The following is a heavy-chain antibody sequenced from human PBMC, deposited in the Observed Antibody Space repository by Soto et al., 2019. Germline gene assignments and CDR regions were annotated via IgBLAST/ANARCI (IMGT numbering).Heavy chain of an antibody. CDR3: ARDFSKGYYYYYGMDV. J-gene: IGHJ6*02. CDR1: GGTFSSYA. Sequence: SVKVSCKASGGTFSSYAISWVRQAPGQGLDWMGGIIPIFGTANYAQKFQGRVTITADESTSTAYMELSSLRSEDTAVYYCARDFSKGYYYYYGMDVWGQGTTVTVSS. D-gene: IGHD3-3*01. V-gene: IGHV1-69*13. CDR2: IIPIFGTA.